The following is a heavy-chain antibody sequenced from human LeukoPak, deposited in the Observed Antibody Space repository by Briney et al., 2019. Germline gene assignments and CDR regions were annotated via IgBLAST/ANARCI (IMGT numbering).Heavy chain of an antibody. CDR2: IYYSGST. CDR1: GGSISSYY. Sequence: SETLSLTCTVSGGSISSYYWGWIRQPPGKGLEWIGSIYYSGSTYYNPSLKSRVTISVDTSKNQFSLKLSSVTAADTAVYYCARTMMSAELSSSWFFWGQGTLVTVSS. CDR3: ARTMMSAELSSSWFF. D-gene: IGHD6-13*01. V-gene: IGHV4-39*07. J-gene: IGHJ4*02.